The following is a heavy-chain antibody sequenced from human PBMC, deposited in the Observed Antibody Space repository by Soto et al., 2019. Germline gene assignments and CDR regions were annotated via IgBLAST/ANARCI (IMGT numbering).Heavy chain of an antibody. Sequence: EVQLVETGGGLIQPGGSLRLSCAASGFTVSNNYMSWVRQAPGKGLEWVSLIYSGGSTYYADSVKGRFTISRDNSKNTLYLQVSSLRAEDTAVYYCATYSSLDYWGQGTLVNVSS. D-gene: IGHD6-13*01. CDR1: GFTVSNNY. CDR3: ATYSSLDY. V-gene: IGHV3-53*02. J-gene: IGHJ4*02. CDR2: IYSGGST.